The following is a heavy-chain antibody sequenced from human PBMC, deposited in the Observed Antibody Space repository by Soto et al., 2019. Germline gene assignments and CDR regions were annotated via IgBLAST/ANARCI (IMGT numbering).Heavy chain of an antibody. CDR2: IDAGNGNT. CDR1: GYTFTSYA. CDR3: ARNRGEYYYGSGSYYSVPIFDY. J-gene: IGHJ4*02. V-gene: IGHV1-3*01. D-gene: IGHD3-10*01. Sequence: ASVKVSCKASGYTFTSYAMHWVRQAPGQRLEWMGWIDAGNGNTKYSQKFQGRVTITRDTSASTAYMELSSLRSEDTAVYYCARNRGEYYYGSGSYYSVPIFDYWGQGTLVTVSS.